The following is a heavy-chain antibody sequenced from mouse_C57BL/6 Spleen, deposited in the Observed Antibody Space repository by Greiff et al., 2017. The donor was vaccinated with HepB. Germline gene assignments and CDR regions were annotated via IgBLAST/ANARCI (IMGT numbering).Heavy chain of an antibody. Sequence: EVKLVESGGGLVKPGGSLKLSCAASGFTFSSYTMSWVRQTPEKRLEWVATISGGGGNTYYPDSVKGRFTISRDNAKNTQYLQMSSLRSEDTALYYCARRDYGSRYYFDYWGQGTTLTVSS. CDR2: ISGGGGNT. J-gene: IGHJ2*01. V-gene: IGHV5-9*01. CDR3: ARRDYGSRYYFDY. D-gene: IGHD1-1*01. CDR1: GFTFSSYT.